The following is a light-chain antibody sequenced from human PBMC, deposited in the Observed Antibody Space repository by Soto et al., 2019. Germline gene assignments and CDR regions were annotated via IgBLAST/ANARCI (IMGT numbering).Light chain of an antibody. V-gene: IGLV2-14*01. CDR1: SSDVGGYNY. CDR3: SSYTSSSTPYV. CDR2: DVT. Sequence: QSVLNQPASGNGSHGQSITISCTGTSSDVGGYNYVSWYQQHPVKAPKLMIYDVTNRPSGVSDRFSGSKSGNTASLTISGLQAEDEADYYCSSYTSSSTPYVFGTGTKVTVL. J-gene: IGLJ1*01.